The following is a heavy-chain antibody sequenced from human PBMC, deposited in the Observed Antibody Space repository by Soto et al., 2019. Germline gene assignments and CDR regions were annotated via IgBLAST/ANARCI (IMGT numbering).Heavy chain of an antibody. J-gene: IGHJ4*02. CDR3: ARVDYGDYQLTG. D-gene: IGHD4-17*01. V-gene: IGHV4-31*03. Sequence: QVQLQESGPGLVKPSQTLSLTCTVSGGSISSGGYYWSWIRPHPGQGLEWIGYIYYSGSTYYNPSLKSRVTISVETPKNQFSLKLSSVTAADTAVYYCARVDYGDYQLTGWGQGTLVTVSS. CDR1: GGSISSGGYY. CDR2: IYYSGST.